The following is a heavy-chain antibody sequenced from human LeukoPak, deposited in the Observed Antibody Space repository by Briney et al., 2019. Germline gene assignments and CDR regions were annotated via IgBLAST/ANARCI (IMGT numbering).Heavy chain of an antibody. V-gene: IGHV3-48*04. J-gene: IGHJ3*02. CDR3: ARVAGTRVYAFDI. CDR2: ISSSSSTI. CDR1: GFTFSSYS. D-gene: IGHD6-13*01. Sequence: GGSLRLSCAASGFTFSSYSVNWVRQAPGKGLEWVSYISSSSSTIYYADSVKGRFTISRDNAKNSLYLQMNSLRAEDTAVYYCARVAGTRVYAFDIWGQGTMVTVSS.